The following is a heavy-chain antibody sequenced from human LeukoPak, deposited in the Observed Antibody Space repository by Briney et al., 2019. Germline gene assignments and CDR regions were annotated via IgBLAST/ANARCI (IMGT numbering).Heavy chain of an antibody. CDR3: ARVRISSYYFDY. D-gene: IGHD6-13*01. V-gene: IGHV4-59*01. Sequence: SETLSLTCTVSGGSISSYYWSWIRQPPGKGLEWIGYIYYSGSTNYNPSLKSRVTISVDTSKNQFSLKLSSVTAADTAVYYCARVRISSYYFDYWGQGTLVTLSS. CDR1: GGSISSYY. CDR2: IYYSGST. J-gene: IGHJ4*02.